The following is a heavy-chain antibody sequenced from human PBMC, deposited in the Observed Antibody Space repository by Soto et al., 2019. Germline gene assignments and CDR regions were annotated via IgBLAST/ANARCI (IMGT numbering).Heavy chain of an antibody. CDR2: FSHTGGT. V-gene: IGHV4-30-2*01. Sequence: PSETLSLTCAVSGASISSGGHSWTWIRQPPGEGLEWIGYFSHTGGTYYNPSLKSRVIISVDGSKNHLSLKLRSVTAADTAVYYCARVPGPWGQGTLVTVSS. J-gene: IGHJ5*02. CDR3: ARVPGP. CDR1: GASISSGGHS.